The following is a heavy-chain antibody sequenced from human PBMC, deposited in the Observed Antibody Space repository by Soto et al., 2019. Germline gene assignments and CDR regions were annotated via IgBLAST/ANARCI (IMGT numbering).Heavy chain of an antibody. CDR3: ARAVAAAGYYYYYYYYMDV. CDR1: GFTFSDYY. V-gene: IGHV3-11*01. Sequence: QVQLVESGGGLVKPGGSLRLSCAASGFTFSDYYMSWIRQAPGKGLEWVSYISSSGSTIYYADYVKGRFTISRDNAKNSLYLQMNSLRDEDTAVYYCARAVAAAGYYYYYYYYMDVWGKGTTVTVSS. J-gene: IGHJ6*03. CDR2: ISSSGSTI. D-gene: IGHD6-13*01.